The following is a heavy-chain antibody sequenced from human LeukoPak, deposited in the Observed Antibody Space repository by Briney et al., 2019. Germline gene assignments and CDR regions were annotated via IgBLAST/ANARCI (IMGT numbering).Heavy chain of an antibody. CDR2: VHPNGGNT. D-gene: IGHD1-14*01. V-gene: IGHV1-8*01. CDR1: GYPFTTWE. J-gene: IGHJ5*02. Sequence: ASVKVSCTTSGYPFTTWEINWVRQAAGQGLEWMGWVHPNGGNTAYAQKFQGRVTMTRDTSISTAYTELSGLTSDDTAVYFCARGPRNDPWGQGTLVTVSS. CDR3: ARGPRNDP.